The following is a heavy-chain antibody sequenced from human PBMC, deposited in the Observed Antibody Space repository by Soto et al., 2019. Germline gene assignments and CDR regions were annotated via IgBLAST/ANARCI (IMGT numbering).Heavy chain of an antibody. D-gene: IGHD6-6*01. V-gene: IGHV1-18*01. CDR1: GYTFISYG. CDR2: ISAYNGNT. CDR3: ARYGPGGSSVSFDY. J-gene: IGHJ4*02. Sequence: QVQLVQSGAEVKKPGASVKVSCKASGYTFISYGISWVRQAPGQGLEWMGWISAYNGNTNYAQKLHGRVPMTTDTSMSTAYMEMRSLRSDDTAVYYCARYGPGGSSVSFDYWGQGTLVTVSS.